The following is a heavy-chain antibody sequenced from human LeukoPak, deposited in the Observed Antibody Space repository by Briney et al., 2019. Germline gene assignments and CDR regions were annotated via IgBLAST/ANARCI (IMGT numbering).Heavy chain of an antibody. D-gene: IGHD1-26*01. Sequence: GGSLRLSCAASGFTFSSYGMHWVRQAPGKGLEWVAVISYDGSNKYYADSVKGRFTISRDNSKNTLYLQMNSLRAEDTAVFYAVVGATSPFDYWGQGTLVTVSS. V-gene: IGHV3-30*03. CDR3: VVGATSPFDY. CDR2: ISYDGSNK. J-gene: IGHJ4*02. CDR1: GFTFSSYG.